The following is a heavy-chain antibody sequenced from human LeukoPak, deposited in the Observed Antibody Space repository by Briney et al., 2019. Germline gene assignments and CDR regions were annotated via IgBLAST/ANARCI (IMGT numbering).Heavy chain of an antibody. CDR1: GYTLTELS. CDR2: FDPEDGET. V-gene: IGHV1-24*01. D-gene: IGHD1-1*01. Sequence: ASVKVSCKVSGYTLTELSMHWVRQAPGKGLEWMGGFDPEDGETIYAQKFQGRVTMTEDTSTDTAYMELSSLRSEDTAVYYCATALTPTTATTYYFDYWGQGILVTVSS. CDR3: ATALTPTTATTYYFDY. J-gene: IGHJ4*02.